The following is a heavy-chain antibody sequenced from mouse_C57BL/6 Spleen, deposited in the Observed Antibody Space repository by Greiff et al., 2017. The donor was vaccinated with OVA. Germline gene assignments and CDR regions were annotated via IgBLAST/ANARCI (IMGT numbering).Heavy chain of an antibody. V-gene: IGHV1-15*01. CDR2: IDPETGGT. CDR1: GYTFTDYE. D-gene: IGHD2-2*01. J-gene: IGHJ2*01. Sequence: VKLVESGAELVRPGASVTLSCKASGYTFTDYEMHWVKQTPVHGLEWIGAIDPETGGTAYNQKFKGKAILTADKSSSTAYMELRSLTSEDSAVYYCTRWLPDYWGQGTTLTVSS. CDR3: TRWLPDY.